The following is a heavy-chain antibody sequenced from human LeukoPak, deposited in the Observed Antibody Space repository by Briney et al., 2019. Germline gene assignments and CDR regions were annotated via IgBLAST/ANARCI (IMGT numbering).Heavy chain of an antibody. D-gene: IGHD2-15*01. CDR2: IYYSGST. V-gene: IGHV4-59*08. Sequence: GSLRLSCTVSGFTVSSNSMSWVRQAPGKGLEWIGYIYYSGSTNYNPSLKSRVTISVDTSKNQFSLKLSSVTAADTAVYYCASDRIEVDAFDIWGQGTMVTVSS. CDR3: ASDRIEVDAFDI. J-gene: IGHJ3*02. CDR1: GFTVSSNS.